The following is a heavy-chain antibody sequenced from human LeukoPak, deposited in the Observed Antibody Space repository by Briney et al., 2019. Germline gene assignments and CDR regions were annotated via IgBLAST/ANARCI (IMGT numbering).Heavy chain of an antibody. Sequence: SLRLFNAISRLNIDEYGMRWVRQAPGKGLEWISGTSWNSGSTGYADSVKGRFTISRDNAKNSLYLQMNSLRAEDTALYYCAKDRLAGASNVDYWGQGTLVTVSS. V-gene: IGHV3-9*01. CDR2: TSWNSGST. CDR3: AKDRLAGASNVDY. J-gene: IGHJ4*02. CDR1: RLNIDEYG. D-gene: IGHD6-19*01.